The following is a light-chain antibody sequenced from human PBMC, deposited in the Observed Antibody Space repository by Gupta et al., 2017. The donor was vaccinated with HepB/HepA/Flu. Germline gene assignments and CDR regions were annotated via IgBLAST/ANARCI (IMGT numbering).Light chain of an antibody. CDR3: QLMTRFSLA. CDR1: QGINTD. J-gene: IGKJ5*01. V-gene: IGKV1-9*01. Sequence: DLQLTQSPSFLSASVGDRVTITCRASQGINTDLAWYQQKPGKAPKLLIYAASTLQSGVPPRFSGSGSGTEFTLTIISLQPEDFATFYCQLMTRFSLAFGQGTQVEIK. CDR2: AAS.